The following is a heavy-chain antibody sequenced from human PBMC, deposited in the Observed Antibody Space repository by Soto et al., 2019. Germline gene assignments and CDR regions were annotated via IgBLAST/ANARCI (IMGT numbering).Heavy chain of an antibody. CDR2: VNPSGGHT. CDR1: GDTFTDYY. V-gene: IGHV1-46*01. D-gene: IGHD2-21*02. CDR3: ARGGHVVVVTAALDY. J-gene: IGHJ4*02. Sequence: QVQLMQSGAEVKKPGASVKVSCKASGDTFTDYYIHWVRQAPGQGLEWMGTVNPSGGHTTYAQHFRGRVTMTRAPSTSPLHMELTSLPSDGTAIYYCARGGHVVVVTAALDYWGQGTLVTVSS.